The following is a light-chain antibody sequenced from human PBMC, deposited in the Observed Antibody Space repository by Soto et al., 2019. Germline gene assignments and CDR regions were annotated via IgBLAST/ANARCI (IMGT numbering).Light chain of an antibody. V-gene: IGKV3-15*01. CDR3: QQYHIWPPWT. CDR2: GAS. Sequence: QSPDTLSVSPGEGATLSCRVSQSIRSNLAWYQQRPGQAPRLLMYGASTRADGIPARFTGSGSVTEFTLTISSLQSEDFAVYYCQQYHIWPPWTSGQGTKVDIK. J-gene: IGKJ1*01. CDR1: QSIRSN.